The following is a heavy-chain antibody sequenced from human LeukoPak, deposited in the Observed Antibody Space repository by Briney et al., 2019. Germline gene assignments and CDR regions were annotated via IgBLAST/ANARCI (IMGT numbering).Heavy chain of an antibody. CDR2: ISHDGSNA. D-gene: IGHD5/OR15-5a*01. J-gene: IGHJ4*02. CDR1: GFVFSAYG. Sequence: GGSLRLSCVASGFVFSAYGMHWVRQAPGQGLGWVAVISHDGSNAFYADTVKGRIIISRDNSKSTLFLQMNSLRGEDTAVYYCAKVSDSGRLEYWGQGTLVTVSS. CDR3: AKVSDSGRLEY. V-gene: IGHV3-30*18.